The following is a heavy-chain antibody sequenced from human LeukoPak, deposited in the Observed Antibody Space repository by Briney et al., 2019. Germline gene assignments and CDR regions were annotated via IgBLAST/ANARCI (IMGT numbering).Heavy chain of an antibody. V-gene: IGHV1-2*02. CDR3: ARDRYYYGSGSYIYMDV. J-gene: IGHJ6*03. Sequence: ASVKVSCKAAGYAFTGYYMHWVRQAPGQGLEWMGWINPDSGGTNYAQKFQGRVTMTRDTSISTAYMELGRLRSDDTAVYYCARDRYYYGSGSYIYMDVWGKGTTVTVSS. CDR2: INPDSGGT. D-gene: IGHD3-10*01. CDR1: GYAFTGYY.